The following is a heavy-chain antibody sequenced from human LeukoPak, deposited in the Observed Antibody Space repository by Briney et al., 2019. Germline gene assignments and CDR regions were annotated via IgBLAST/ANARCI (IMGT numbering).Heavy chain of an antibody. CDR1: GYTFTSYG. Sequence: ASVKVSCKASGYTFTSYGISWVRRAPGQGLEWMGWISAYNGNTNYAQKLQGRVTMTTDTSTSTAYMELRSLRSDDTAVYYCARVRYDFWSGCDLFDYWGQGTLDTVS. D-gene: IGHD3-3*01. CDR2: ISAYNGNT. V-gene: IGHV1-18*01. CDR3: ARVRYDFWSGCDLFDY. J-gene: IGHJ4*02.